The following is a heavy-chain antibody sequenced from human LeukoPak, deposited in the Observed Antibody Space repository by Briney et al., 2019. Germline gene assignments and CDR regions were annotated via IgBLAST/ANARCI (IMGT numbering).Heavy chain of an antibody. D-gene: IGHD1-26*01. CDR3: ARVMEWELLVDY. V-gene: IGHV3-48*01. J-gene: IGHJ4*02. CDR1: GFTFSTYS. CDR2: ISSNSRSI. Sequence: GGSLRLSCAASGFTFSTYSMNWVRQAPGKGLEWVSYISSNSRSIYYVDSVKGRFTISRDNAKNSLYLQMNSLRAEDTAVYYCARVMEWELLVDYWGQGTLVTVSS.